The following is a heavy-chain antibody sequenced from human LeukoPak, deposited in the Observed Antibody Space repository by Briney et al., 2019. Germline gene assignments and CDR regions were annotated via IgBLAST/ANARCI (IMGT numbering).Heavy chain of an antibody. D-gene: IGHD5-12*01. Sequence: ASVKVSCKASGYTFTGYYLHWVRQAPGQGLEWMGWINPNSGGTNYAQKFQGRVTMTRDTSISTAYMELSRLRSDDTAVYYCARGSWLRSLGYHYMDVWGKGTTVTVSS. V-gene: IGHV1-2*02. J-gene: IGHJ6*03. CDR2: INPNSGGT. CDR1: GYTFTGYY. CDR3: ARGSWLRSLGYHYMDV.